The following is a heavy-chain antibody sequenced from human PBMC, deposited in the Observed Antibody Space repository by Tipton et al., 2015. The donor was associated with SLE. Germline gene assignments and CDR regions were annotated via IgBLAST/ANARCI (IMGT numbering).Heavy chain of an antibody. J-gene: IGHJ6*03. CDR3: ARGTKLGNHYYYYYMDV. D-gene: IGHD7-27*01. Sequence: TLSLTCTVSGGSISGYYWNWIRQPPGKGLEWVGYINYSGNTNYNPSLKSRVTISVDTSKTHFSLRLNSVTAADTAVYYCARGTKLGNHYYYYYMDVWGKGTTVTVSS. CDR1: GGSISGYY. CDR2: INYSGNT. V-gene: IGHV4-59*01.